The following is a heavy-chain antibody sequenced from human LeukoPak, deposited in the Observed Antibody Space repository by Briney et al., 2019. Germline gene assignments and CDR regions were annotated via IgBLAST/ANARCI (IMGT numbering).Heavy chain of an antibody. CDR2: IYTSGST. D-gene: IGHD6-13*01. J-gene: IGHJ4*02. V-gene: IGHV4-61*02. CDR1: GGSISSGSYY. CDR3: ARGLGIAAAGIL. Sequence: SETLSLTCTVSGGSISSGSYYWSWIRQPAGKGLEWIGRIYTSGSTNYNPSLKSRVTISVDTSKNQLSLKLSSVTAADTAVYYCARGLGIAAAGILWGQGTLVTVSS.